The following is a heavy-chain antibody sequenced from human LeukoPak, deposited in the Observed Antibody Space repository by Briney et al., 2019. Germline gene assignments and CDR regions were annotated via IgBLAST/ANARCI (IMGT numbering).Heavy chain of an antibody. D-gene: IGHD3-16*02. CDR2: IYHSGST. V-gene: IGHV4-39*01. CDR3: ARIISVLGGVIV. J-gene: IGHJ4*02. CDR1: GGSISSSSYY. Sequence: PSETLSLTCTVPGGSISSSSYYWGWIRQPPGKGLEWIGSIYHSGSTYYNPSLKSQVTISVDTSKNQFSLKLSSVTAADTAVCYCARIISVLGGVIVWGQGTLVTVSS.